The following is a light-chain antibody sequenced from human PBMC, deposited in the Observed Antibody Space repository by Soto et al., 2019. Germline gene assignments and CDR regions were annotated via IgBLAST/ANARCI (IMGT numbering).Light chain of an antibody. CDR1: SSDVGGYNY. CDR2: DVS. Sequence: QSALTQPASVPGSPGQPITISCTGTSSDVGGYNYVSWYQQHPGKAPKVMIYDVSNRPSGVSNRFSGSKSGNTASLTISGLQAEDEADYYCNSYTTSSTYVFGTGTKVTVL. V-gene: IGLV2-14*01. CDR3: NSYTTSSTYV. J-gene: IGLJ1*01.